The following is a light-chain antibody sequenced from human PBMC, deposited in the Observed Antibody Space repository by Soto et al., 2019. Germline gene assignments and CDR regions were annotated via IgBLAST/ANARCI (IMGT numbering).Light chain of an antibody. Sequence: MVMTQSPASLSVSPGEGATLSCRASQIVSNNLAWYQQKPGQAPRLLIYGASTRATGIPARFSGSGSGTDFTLTISILQSEDFAVYYCQQYNNWPRGTLGQGTKVNIK. J-gene: IGKJ1*01. CDR3: QQYNNWPRGT. CDR2: GAS. V-gene: IGKV3-15*01. CDR1: QIVSNN.